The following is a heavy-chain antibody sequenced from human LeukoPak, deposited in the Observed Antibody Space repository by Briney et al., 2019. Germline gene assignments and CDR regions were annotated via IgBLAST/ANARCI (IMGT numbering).Heavy chain of an antibody. V-gene: IGHV3-53*01. CDR1: EFSVGSNY. D-gene: IGHD6-19*01. CDR2: IYSGGST. Sequence: GGSLRLSCAASEFSVGSNYMTWVRQAPGKGLEWVSLIYSGGSTYYADSVKGRFTISRDNSKNTLYLQMNSLRAEDTAVYYCARETTSGWADYYYYMDVWGKGTTVTISS. J-gene: IGHJ6*03. CDR3: ARETTSGWADYYYYMDV.